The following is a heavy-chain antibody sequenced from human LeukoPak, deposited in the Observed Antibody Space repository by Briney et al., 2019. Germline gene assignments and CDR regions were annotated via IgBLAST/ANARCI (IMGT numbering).Heavy chain of an antibody. CDR1: GFTFSTYA. V-gene: IGHV3-23*01. D-gene: IGHD1-14*01. Sequence: PGGSLRLSCAASGFTFSTYAMSWVRQAPGEGLQWVSGISNSGDSTYYLDSVKGRFTISRDNSKNTLRLQMSSLRAEDTALYYCVKDRCDRATCPEVWGQGTLVTVSS. CDR3: VKDRCDRATCPEV. J-gene: IGHJ4*02. CDR2: ISNSGDST.